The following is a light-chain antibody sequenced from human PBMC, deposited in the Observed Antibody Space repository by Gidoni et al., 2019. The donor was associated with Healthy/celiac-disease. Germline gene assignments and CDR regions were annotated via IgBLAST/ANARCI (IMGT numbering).Light chain of an antibody. J-gene: IGKJ1*01. Sequence: EIVLTQSPGTLSLSPGERATRSCRASQSVSSSYLAWYQQKPGQAPRLLIYGASSRATGIPDRFSGSGSGKDFTLTISRLEPEDFAVYYCQQYGSSPRTFGQGTKVEIK. CDR1: QSVSSSY. CDR2: GAS. V-gene: IGKV3-20*01. CDR3: QQYGSSPRT.